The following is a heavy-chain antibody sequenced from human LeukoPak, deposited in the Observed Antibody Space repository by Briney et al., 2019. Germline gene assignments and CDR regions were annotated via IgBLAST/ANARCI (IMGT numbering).Heavy chain of an antibody. CDR3: ARDSYCSGGSFYYFDY. CDR2: ISYDGSNK. J-gene: IGHJ4*02. Sequence: GGSLRLSCAASGLTFRSSAMPGVRQAPGKGLEWVAAISYDGSNKYYADSVKGRFTISRDNSKTTLYLQMNSLRAEDTAVYYCARDSYCSGGSFYYFDYWGQGTLVTVSS. D-gene: IGHD2-15*01. V-gene: IGHV3-30-3*01. CDR1: GLTFRSSA.